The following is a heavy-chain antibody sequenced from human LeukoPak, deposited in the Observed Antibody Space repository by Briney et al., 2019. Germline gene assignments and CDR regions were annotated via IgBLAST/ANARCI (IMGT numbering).Heavy chain of an antibody. CDR2: IYYSVST. V-gene: IGHV4-59*01. J-gene: IGHJ2*01. CDR3: ARATLDGYSYGYTLFGAWANWYFEL. D-gene: IGHD5-18*01. CDR1: GDSMCREC. Sequence: SESLSPTFPFSGDSMCRECCSWVRQPPGKGLEWIGYIYYSVSTNYNPSLKSRVTISVDTSKNQFSLKLSTVTARKTALYYCARATLDGYSYGYTLFGAWANWYFELRGRGRLVNVSS.